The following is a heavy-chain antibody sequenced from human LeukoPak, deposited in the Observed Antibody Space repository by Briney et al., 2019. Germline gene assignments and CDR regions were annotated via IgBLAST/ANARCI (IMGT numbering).Heavy chain of an antibody. CDR1: GFTFSSYA. J-gene: IGHJ4*02. CDR2: ISGSGGST. D-gene: IGHD3-3*01. V-gene: IGHV3-23*01. CDR3: ANLPDPGHTIFGVVTYYFDY. Sequence: GGSLRLSCAASGFTFSSYAMSWVRQAPGKGLEWVSAISGSGGSTYYADSVKGRFTISRDNSKNTLYLQMNSLRAEDTAVYYCANLPDPGHTIFGVVTYYFDYWGQGTLVTVSS.